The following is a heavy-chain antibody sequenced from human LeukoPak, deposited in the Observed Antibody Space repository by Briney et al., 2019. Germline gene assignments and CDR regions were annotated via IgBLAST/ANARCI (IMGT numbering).Heavy chain of an antibody. Sequence: GGSLRLSCAASGFTFSDYYMSWIRQAPGKGLEWVSYISSSGSTIYYADSVKGRFTISRDNAKNSLYLQMNSLRAEDTAVYYCARGGSFSYYYGSGSGADYWGQGTLVTVSS. V-gene: IGHV3-11*01. J-gene: IGHJ4*02. D-gene: IGHD3-10*01. CDR3: ARGGSFSYYYGSGSGADY. CDR2: ISSSGSTI. CDR1: GFTFSDYY.